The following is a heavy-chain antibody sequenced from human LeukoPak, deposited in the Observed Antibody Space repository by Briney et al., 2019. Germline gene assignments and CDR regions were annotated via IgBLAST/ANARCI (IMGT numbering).Heavy chain of an antibody. CDR2: IYPGDSDT. CDR1: GYSFTSYW. Sequence: GESLKISCKGSGYSFTSYWIGWVRQMPGKGLEWMGIIYPGDSDTRYSPSFQGQVTISADKSISTAYLQWSSLKASDTAMYYCARHGVHDYGDYGVVYWGQGTLVTVSS. D-gene: IGHD4-17*01. V-gene: IGHV5-51*01. CDR3: ARHGVHDYGDYGVVY. J-gene: IGHJ4*02.